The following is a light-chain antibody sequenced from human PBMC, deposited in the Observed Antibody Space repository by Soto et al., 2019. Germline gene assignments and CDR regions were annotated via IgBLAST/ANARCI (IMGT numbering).Light chain of an antibody. CDR2: AAF. J-gene: IGKJ1*01. Sequence: DIQMTQSPSTLSASVGDRVTITCRASHSMDDWLAWYQQKPVKAPKVLLYAAFSVQRGVPSRFSGTGSGSESTLTIDSLQTDDVPNYYCLRYNSFSQTLGHGTNVDI. CDR1: HSMDDW. V-gene: IGKV1-5*01. CDR3: LRYNSFSQT.